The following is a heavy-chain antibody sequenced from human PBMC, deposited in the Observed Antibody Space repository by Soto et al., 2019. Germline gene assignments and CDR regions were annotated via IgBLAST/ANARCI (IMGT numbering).Heavy chain of an antibody. V-gene: IGHV3-53*01. J-gene: IGHJ6*02. CDR3: ARDPSTTGYYGLDV. Sequence: LRLSCAASGFTVKDYQMNWVRQAPGKGLEWVSVIYSGGVTYYPDSVKGRFTTIRDTSKNTVYLQMNSLRADDTAMYYCARDPSTTGYYGLDVWGQGTTVTVSS. CDR2: IYSGGVT. CDR1: GFTVKDYQ.